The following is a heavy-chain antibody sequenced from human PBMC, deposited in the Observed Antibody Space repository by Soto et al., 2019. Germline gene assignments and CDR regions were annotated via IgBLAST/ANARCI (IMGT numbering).Heavy chain of an antibody. CDR1: GFTFSSYW. Sequence: GSLRLSCAASGFTFSSYWMHWVRQAPGKGLVWVSRINSDGSSTSYADSVKGQFTISRDNAKNTLYLQMNSLRAEDTAVYYCASRRQQLASYYYGMDVWGQGTTVTVSS. V-gene: IGHV3-74*01. J-gene: IGHJ6*02. CDR2: INSDGSST. CDR3: ASRRQQLASYYYGMDV. D-gene: IGHD6-13*01.